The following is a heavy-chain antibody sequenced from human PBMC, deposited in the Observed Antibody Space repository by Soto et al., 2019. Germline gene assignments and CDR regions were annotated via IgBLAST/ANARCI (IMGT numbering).Heavy chain of an antibody. D-gene: IGHD2-8*01. CDR3: ARGGSIVLMVYAMLFDY. J-gene: IGHJ4*02. CDR1: GFTFSSYS. CDR2: ISSSSSTI. Sequence: GGSLRLSCAASGFTFSSYSMNWVRQAPGKGLEWVSYISSSSSTIYYADSVKGRFTISRDNAKNSLYLQMNSLRAEDTAVYYCARGGSIVLMVYAMLFDYWGQGTLVTVSS. V-gene: IGHV3-48*01.